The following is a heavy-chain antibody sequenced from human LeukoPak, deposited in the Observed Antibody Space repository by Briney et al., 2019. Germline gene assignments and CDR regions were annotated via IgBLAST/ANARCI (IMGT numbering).Heavy chain of an antibody. CDR2: IKQDGSEK. D-gene: IGHD3-9*01. Sequence: GGSLRLSCAASGFTFSSYWMSWVRQAPGKGLEWVANIKQDGSEKYYVDSVKGRFTISRDNAKNSLYLQMNSLRAEDTAVYYCARDSPSGDYDILTGYYYYYYYMDVWGKGTTVTISS. J-gene: IGHJ6*03. CDR1: GFTFSSYW. V-gene: IGHV3-7*01. CDR3: ARDSPSGDYDILTGYYYYYYYMDV.